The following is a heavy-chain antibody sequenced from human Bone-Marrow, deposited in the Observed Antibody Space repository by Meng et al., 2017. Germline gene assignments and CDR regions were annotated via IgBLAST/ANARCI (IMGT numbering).Heavy chain of an antibody. CDR1: GYTFTSYG. CDR2: ISAYNGNT. Sequence: ASVKVSCKASGYTFTSYGISWVRQAPGQGLEGMGWISAYNGNTNDAPKLQDRVTITTDTSTSPAYMELRSLRSDDTAVYYCARDRYFAGSESYTSFDNWGQGTLVTVSS. D-gene: IGHD3-10*01. V-gene: IGHV1-18*01. CDR3: ARDRYFAGSESYTSFDN. J-gene: IGHJ4*02.